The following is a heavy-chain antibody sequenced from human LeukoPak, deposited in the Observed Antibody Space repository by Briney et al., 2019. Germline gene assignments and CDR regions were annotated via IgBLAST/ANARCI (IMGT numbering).Heavy chain of an antibody. CDR3: ATVPDDYVWGSYHPRDRHFDY. Sequence: ASVKVSCKASGYTFTGYYMHWVRQAPGKGLEWMGGFDPEDGETIYAQKFQGRVTMTEDTSTDTAYMELSSLRSEDTAVYYCATVPDDYVWGSYHPRDRHFDYWGQGTLVTVSS. D-gene: IGHD3-16*02. CDR2: FDPEDGET. J-gene: IGHJ4*02. CDR1: GYTFTGYY. V-gene: IGHV1-24*01.